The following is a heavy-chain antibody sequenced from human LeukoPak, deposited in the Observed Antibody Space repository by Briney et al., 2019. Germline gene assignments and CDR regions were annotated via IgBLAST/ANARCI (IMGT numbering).Heavy chain of an antibody. CDR3: ARHAGSGSSKFDY. Sequence: SETLSLTCTVSGGSISSSSYYWGWIRQPPGKGLEWIGYIYYSGSTNYNPSLKRRVTLSVDTSRNQFSLKLSSVTAAATAVYYCARHAGSGSSKFDYWGQGTLVTVSS. CDR1: GGSISSSSYY. J-gene: IGHJ4*02. V-gene: IGHV4-61*05. D-gene: IGHD3-10*01. CDR2: IYYSGST.